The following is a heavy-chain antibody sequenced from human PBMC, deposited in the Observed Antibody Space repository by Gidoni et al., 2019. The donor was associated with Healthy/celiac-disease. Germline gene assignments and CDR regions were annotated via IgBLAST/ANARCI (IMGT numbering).Heavy chain of an antibody. Sequence: PGLVKPSQTLSLTCTVSGGSISSGGYYWSWIRQHPGKGLEWIGYIYYSGSTYYNPSLKSRVTISVDTSKNQFSLKLSSVTAADTAVYYCARGKLLWHAFDIWGQGTMVTVSS. V-gene: IGHV4-31*03. J-gene: IGHJ3*02. CDR3: ARGKLLWHAFDI. CDR2: IYYSGST. D-gene: IGHD3-10*01. CDR1: GGSISSGGYY.